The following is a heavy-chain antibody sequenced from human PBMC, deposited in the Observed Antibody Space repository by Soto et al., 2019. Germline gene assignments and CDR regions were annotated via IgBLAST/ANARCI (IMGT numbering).Heavy chain of an antibody. D-gene: IGHD2-15*01. J-gene: IGHJ5*02. CDR3: ARFAYCSGGSCYWFDP. CDR1: GGSISSGGYS. CDR2: IYHSGST. V-gene: IGHV4-30-2*01. Sequence: SSETLSLTCAVSGGSISSGGYSWSWIRQPPGKGLEWIGYIYHSGSTYYNPSLKSRVTISVDRSKNQFSLKLSSVTAADTAVYYCARFAYCSGGSCYWFDPWGQGTLVTVS.